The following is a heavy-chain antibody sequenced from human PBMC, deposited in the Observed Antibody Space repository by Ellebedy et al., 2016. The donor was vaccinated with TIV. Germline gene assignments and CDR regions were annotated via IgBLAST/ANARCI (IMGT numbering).Heavy chain of an antibody. CDR2: INPNSGGT. CDR1: GYTFTGYY. D-gene: IGHD4-23*01. CDR3: ARDTEVTPSGFDY. J-gene: IGHJ4*02. Sequence: ASVKVSXXASGYTFTGYYMHWVRQAPGQGLEWMGWINPNSGGTNYAQKFQGRVTMTRDTSISTAYMELSRLRSDDTAVYYCARDTEVTPSGFDYWGQGTLVTVSS. V-gene: IGHV1-2*02.